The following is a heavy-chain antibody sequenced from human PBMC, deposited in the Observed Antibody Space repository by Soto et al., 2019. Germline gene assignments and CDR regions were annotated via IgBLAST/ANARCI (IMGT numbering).Heavy chain of an antibody. CDR1: GGTIISSNW. CDR2: IYHGGST. D-gene: IGHD6-19*01. CDR3: ATTDSSGWHGNAFDI. V-gene: IGHV4-4*02. J-gene: IGHJ3*02. Sequence: PSETLSLTCAVSGGTIISSNWWSWVHKPPGKGLEWIGEIYHGGSTNYNPSLKSRVTISVDKSKNQFSLKLSSVTAADTAVYYCATTDSSGWHGNAFDIWGQGTMVTVSS.